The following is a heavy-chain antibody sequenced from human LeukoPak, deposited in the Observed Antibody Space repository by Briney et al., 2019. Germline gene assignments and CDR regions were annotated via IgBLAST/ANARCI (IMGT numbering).Heavy chain of an antibody. CDR2: IYYSGST. V-gene: IGHV4-59*01. CDR3: ASSHVFYYYMDV. CDR1: GGSISGYS. J-gene: IGHJ6*03. Sequence: SGTLSLTCTVSGGSISGYSWSWIRQPPGKGLEWIGYIYYSGSTNYNPSLKSRVTISVDTSKNQFSLKLSSVTAADTAVYYCASSHVFYYYMDVWGKGTTVTVSS.